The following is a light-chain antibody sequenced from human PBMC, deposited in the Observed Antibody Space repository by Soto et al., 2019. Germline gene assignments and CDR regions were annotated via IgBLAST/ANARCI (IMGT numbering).Light chain of an antibody. V-gene: IGLV2-14*01. Sequence: SALTQPASVSGSPGQSITISCTATSSDVGGYNYVSWYQQHPGKAPKLMIYEVSNRPSGVSNRFSGSKSGNTASLTISGLQAEDEADYYCSSYTSSSTLYVFGTGTKVTVL. CDR1: SSDVGGYNY. J-gene: IGLJ1*01. CDR3: SSYTSSSTLYV. CDR2: EVS.